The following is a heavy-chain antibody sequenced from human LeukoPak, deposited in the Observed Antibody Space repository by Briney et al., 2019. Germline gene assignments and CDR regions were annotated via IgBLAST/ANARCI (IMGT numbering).Heavy chain of an antibody. D-gene: IGHD5-24*01. V-gene: IGHV3-53*01. CDR2: IYSGGST. Sequence: GGSLRLSCAASGFTVSSNYMSWVRQAPGKGLEWVSVIYSGGSTYYADSVKGRFTISRDNSKNTLYLQMNSLRAEDTAVYYCARRGDGYNLYYFDYWGEGTLVTVSS. CDR1: GFTVSSNY. J-gene: IGHJ4*02. CDR3: ARRGDGYNLYYFDY.